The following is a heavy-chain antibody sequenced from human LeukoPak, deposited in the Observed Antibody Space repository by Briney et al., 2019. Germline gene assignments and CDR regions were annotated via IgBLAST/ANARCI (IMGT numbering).Heavy chain of an antibody. Sequence: PSETLSLTCTVSGGSVSTYYWNWIRQPPGKGLEWIGYIYYSGGTNYNPSLKSRVTISVDTSKNQFSLKLNSVTAADTAVYYCARSGGYSSSWSLWGQGTLVSVSS. CDR2: IYYSGGT. J-gene: IGHJ4*02. V-gene: IGHV4-59*02. CDR3: ARSGGYSSSWSL. D-gene: IGHD6-13*01. CDR1: GGSVSTYY.